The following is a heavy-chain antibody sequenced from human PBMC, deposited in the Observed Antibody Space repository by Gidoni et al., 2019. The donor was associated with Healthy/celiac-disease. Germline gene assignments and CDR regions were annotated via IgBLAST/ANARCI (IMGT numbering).Heavy chain of an antibody. D-gene: IGHD3-10*01. CDR2: IWYDGSNK. CDR3: ARDLSIGSGSVDY. V-gene: IGHV3-33*01. J-gene: IGHJ4*02. CDR1: GFTFSSYG. Sequence: QVQLVESGGGVVQPGRSLRLSWAASGFTFSSYGMHWVRQAPGKGLEWVAVIWYDGSNKYYADSVKGRFTISRDNSKNTLYLQMNSLRAEDTAVYYCARDLSIGSGSVDYWGQGTLVTVSS.